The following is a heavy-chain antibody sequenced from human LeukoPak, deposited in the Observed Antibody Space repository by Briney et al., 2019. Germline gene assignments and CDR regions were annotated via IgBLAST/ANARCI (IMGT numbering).Heavy chain of an antibody. CDR3: ARSNRVGYYGSGSYYIDY. D-gene: IGHD3-10*01. Sequence: ASVTVSFKASGGTFSSYAISWVRQAPGQGLEWMGGIIPIFSTANYAQKYHGRVTITTDESTSTAYMELGSLRSEDAAVYYCARSNRVGYYGSGSYYIDYWGQGTLVTVSS. CDR2: IIPIFSTA. V-gene: IGHV1-69*05. J-gene: IGHJ4*02. CDR1: GGTFSSYA.